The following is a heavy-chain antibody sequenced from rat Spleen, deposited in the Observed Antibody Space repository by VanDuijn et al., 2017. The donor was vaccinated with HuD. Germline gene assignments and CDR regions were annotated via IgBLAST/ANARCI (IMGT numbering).Heavy chain of an antibody. J-gene: IGHJ2*01. V-gene: IGHV5-25*01. Sequence: EVQLVESGGGLVQPGRSLKLSCAASGFTFSSFAMAWVRQAPKKGLEWVATITSGGSNTYYPDSVKGRFTISRDNAKSTLYLQMDSLRSEDTATYYCTSAIPYWGQGVMVTVSS. CDR2: ITSGGSNT. D-gene: IGHD3-8*01. CDR1: GFTFSSFA. CDR3: TSAIPY.